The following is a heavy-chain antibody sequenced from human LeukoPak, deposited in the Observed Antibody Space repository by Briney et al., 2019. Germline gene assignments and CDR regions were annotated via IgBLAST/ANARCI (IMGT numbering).Heavy chain of an antibody. Sequence: GGSLRLSCVGSGFTFTKCAMSWVRQAPGKGLEWVAIITATGDTAYYADSVKGRFTVSRDNSRNTVYMQMDSLRAEDTAIYYCAGDRNSDWYSPLDYWGPGTQVTVSP. J-gene: IGHJ4*02. CDR1: GFTFTKCA. CDR3: AGDRNSDWYSPLDY. V-gene: IGHV3-23*01. CDR2: ITATGDTA. D-gene: IGHD6-19*01.